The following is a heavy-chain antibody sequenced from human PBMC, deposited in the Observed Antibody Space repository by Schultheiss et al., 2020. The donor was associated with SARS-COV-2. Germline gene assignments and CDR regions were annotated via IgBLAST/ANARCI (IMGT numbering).Heavy chain of an antibody. CDR2: IIGTGSNT. Sequence: GGSLRLSCAASGFTFSTYAMSWVRQAPGKGLEWVSGIIGTGSNTFYADSMKGRFTISRDNAKSSLYLQMNSLRAEDTAVYYCARAGITIFGVVTHFDYWGQGTLVTVSS. V-gene: IGHV3-23*01. J-gene: IGHJ4*02. D-gene: IGHD3-3*01. CDR1: GFTFSTYA. CDR3: ARAGITIFGVVTHFDY.